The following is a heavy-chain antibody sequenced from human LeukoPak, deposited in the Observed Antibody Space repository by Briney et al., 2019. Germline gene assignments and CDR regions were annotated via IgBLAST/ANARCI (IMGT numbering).Heavy chain of an antibody. Sequence: SETLSLTCTVSGDSISSSSYYWVWIRQPPGKGLEWIGSMYYSGSSNYNPALKSRVTISLDTSKNQFSLKLSSVTAADTAVYYCARDAGRGYYYYMDVWGKGATVTVSS. CDR2: MYYSGSS. CDR1: GDSISSSSYY. J-gene: IGHJ6*03. CDR3: ARDAGRGYYYYMDV. V-gene: IGHV4-39*07.